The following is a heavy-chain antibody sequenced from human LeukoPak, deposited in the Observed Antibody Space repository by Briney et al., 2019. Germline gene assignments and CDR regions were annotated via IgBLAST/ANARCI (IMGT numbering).Heavy chain of an antibody. CDR3: ARSSNILRYFE. Sequence: GASVTVSCTASGYTFTSYGISWVRQAPGQGLEWMGWISAYNGNTNYAQKLQGRVTMTTDTSTSTAYMELRSLRSDDTAVYYRARSSNILRYFEWGQGTLVTVSS. CDR2: ISAYNGNT. J-gene: IGHJ4*02. V-gene: IGHV1-18*01. D-gene: IGHD3-9*01. CDR1: GYTFTSYG.